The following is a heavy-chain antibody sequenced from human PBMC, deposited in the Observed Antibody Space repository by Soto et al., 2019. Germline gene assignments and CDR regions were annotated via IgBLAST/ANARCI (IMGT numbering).Heavy chain of an antibody. D-gene: IGHD3-22*01. V-gene: IGHV1-69*13. CDR1: GGTFRSYA. CDR3: ARDYDTGGYLDY. Sequence: SVKVSCKASGGTFRSYAFSWVRLAPGQGLEWMGGIIPMFGPPNYAQKFQGRLTISADESTSTVFMELSSLRREDAAVYYCARDYDTGGYLDYWGQGTLVTVSS. J-gene: IGHJ4*02. CDR2: IIPMFGPP.